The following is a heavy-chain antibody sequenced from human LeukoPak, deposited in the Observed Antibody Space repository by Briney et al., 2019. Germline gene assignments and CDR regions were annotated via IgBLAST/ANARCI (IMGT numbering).Heavy chain of an antibody. J-gene: IGHJ4*02. Sequence: PGGSLRLSCAASGFTVSSNYMSWVRQAPGKGLEWVSVLYSGGSTYYADSVKGRFTISRDNSKNTLYLQMNSLRAEDTAVYYCAKVAGGGYTYGPYNFDYWGQGTLVTVSS. V-gene: IGHV3-53*01. CDR2: LYSGGST. D-gene: IGHD5-18*01. CDR1: GFTVSSNY. CDR3: AKVAGGGYTYGPYNFDY.